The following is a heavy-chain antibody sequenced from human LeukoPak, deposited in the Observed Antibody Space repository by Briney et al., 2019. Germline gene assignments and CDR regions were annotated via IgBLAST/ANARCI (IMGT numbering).Heavy chain of an antibody. CDR3: AGFKWELRGFDS. D-gene: IGHD1-26*01. CDR1: GGSISSGDYY. V-gene: IGHV4-30-4*08. J-gene: IGHJ4*02. Sequence: SQTLSLTCTVSGGSISSGDYYWSWIRQPPGTGREWIGYIYYSGSTYYNPSLKSRVTISVDTSKNQFSLKLSSVTAADTAVYYCAGFKWELRGFDSWGQGTLVTVSS. CDR2: IYYSGST.